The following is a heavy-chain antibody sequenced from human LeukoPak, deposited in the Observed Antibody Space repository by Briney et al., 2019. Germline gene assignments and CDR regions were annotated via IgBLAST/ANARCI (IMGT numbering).Heavy chain of an antibody. J-gene: IGHJ4*02. D-gene: IGHD3-9*01. CDR3: TRLSKGRYFDYIFDY. CDR1: GASVSGSDSN. CDR2: VYYSGST. V-gene: IGHV4-39*01. Sequence: SETLSLTCTVSGASVSGSDSNWGWVRQPPGKGLEWIGNVYYSGSTAYNPSLKSRVTMSVDTSKNQFSLKMTSVTAADTAVYYCTRLSKGRYFDYIFDYWGQGTPVTVSS.